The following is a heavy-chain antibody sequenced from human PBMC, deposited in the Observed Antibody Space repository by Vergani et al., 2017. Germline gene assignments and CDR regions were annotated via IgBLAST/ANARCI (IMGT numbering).Heavy chain of an antibody. J-gene: IGHJ4*02. Sequence: QVQLVQSGAEVKKPGSPVKVSCKASGGTFSSYTISWVRQAPGQGREWMGRFIPILGIANYARKFQGRVTITADKSTSTAYMELSSLRSGGTAVYYCEREDFGSSAYFDYWGQGTVVTVSS. D-gene: IGHD3-22*01. CDR3: EREDFGSSAYFDY. V-gene: IGHV1-69*08. CDR1: GGTFSSYT. CDR2: FIPILGIA.